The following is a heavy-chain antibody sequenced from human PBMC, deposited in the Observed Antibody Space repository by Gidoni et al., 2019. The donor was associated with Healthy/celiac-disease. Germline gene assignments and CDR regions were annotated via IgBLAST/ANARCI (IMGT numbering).Heavy chain of an antibody. CDR1: GGTFSSYT. D-gene: IGHD6-6*01. V-gene: IGHV1-69*08. Sequence: QVQLVQSGAEVKKPGSSVKVSCKASGGTFSSYTISWVRQAPGQGLEWMGRIIPILGIANYAQKFQGRVTITADKSTSTAYMELSSLRSEDTAVYYCAREYSSSSSWFDPWGQGTLVTVSS. CDR2: IIPILGIA. CDR3: AREYSSSSSWFDP. J-gene: IGHJ5*02.